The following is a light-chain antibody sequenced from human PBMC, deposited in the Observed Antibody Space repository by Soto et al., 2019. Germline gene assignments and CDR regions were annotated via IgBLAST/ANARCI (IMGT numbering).Light chain of an antibody. J-gene: IGKJ3*01. CDR1: QGISNY. CDR2: AAS. V-gene: IGKV1-27*01. Sequence: DIQMTQSPSSLSASVGDRVTITCRASQGISNYLAWYQQKPGKVPKLLIYAASTLQSGVPSRFSGSGSGTDLTLTIIGLQPEDVATYYCQNYNSAPRTFGPGTKVHIK. CDR3: QNYNSAPRT.